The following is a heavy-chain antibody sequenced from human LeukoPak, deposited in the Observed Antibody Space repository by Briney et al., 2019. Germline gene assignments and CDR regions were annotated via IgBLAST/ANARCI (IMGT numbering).Heavy chain of an antibody. Sequence: GASVKVSCKVSGYTLTELSMHWVRQAPGKGLEWMGGFDPEDGETIYAQKFQGRVTMTEDTSTDTAYMELSSLRSEDTAVYYCAIRIAVAGPPRVQYFQHWGQGTLVTVSS. CDR3: AIRIAVAGPPRVQYFQH. CDR1: GYTLTELS. D-gene: IGHD6-19*01. J-gene: IGHJ1*01. V-gene: IGHV1-24*01. CDR2: FDPEDGET.